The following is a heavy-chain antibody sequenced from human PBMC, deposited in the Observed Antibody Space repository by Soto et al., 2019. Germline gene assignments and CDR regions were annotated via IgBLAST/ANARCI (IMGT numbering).Heavy chain of an antibody. V-gene: IGHV4-4*02. Sequence: SETLSLTCAVSGGSITSANWWTWVRQPPGGGLEWIGEISHSGITNYKASLKSRVTMSVDKTKNDVSLKLTSVTAADTAVYYCARVLRGWFDPWGQGTPVTSPQ. J-gene: IGHJ5*02. CDR1: GGSITSANW. CDR3: ARVLRGWFDP. CDR2: ISHSGIT.